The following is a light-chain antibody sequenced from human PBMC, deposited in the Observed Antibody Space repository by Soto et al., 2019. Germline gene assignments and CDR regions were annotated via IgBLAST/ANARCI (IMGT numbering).Light chain of an antibody. J-gene: IGLJ2*01. CDR2: EVS. V-gene: IGLV2-14*01. Sequence: QPALTQPASVSGSPGQSITISCTGTSSDVGGYNYVSWYQQHPGKAPKLMIYEVSNRPSGVSNRFSGSKSGNTASLTISGLQAEDEADYYCSSYTSSSTLVFGGGTEVAVL. CDR1: SSDVGGYNY. CDR3: SSYTSSSTLV.